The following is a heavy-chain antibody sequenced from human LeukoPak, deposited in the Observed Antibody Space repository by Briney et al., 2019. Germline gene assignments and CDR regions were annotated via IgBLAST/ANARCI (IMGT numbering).Heavy chain of an antibody. Sequence: GESLKISGKVFGYSFTNYWFGWLGQIPGKGLEWMGIIYPGDSTTKYSPSFEGQVLISVDKSISTAYLHWGSLKASDTAMYFCARRGYSPSDVVDVWGQGTMVTVS. V-gene: IGHV5-51*01. CDR3: ARRGYSPSDVVDV. CDR2: IYPGDSTT. CDR1: GYSFTNYW. J-gene: IGHJ3*01. D-gene: IGHD3-22*01.